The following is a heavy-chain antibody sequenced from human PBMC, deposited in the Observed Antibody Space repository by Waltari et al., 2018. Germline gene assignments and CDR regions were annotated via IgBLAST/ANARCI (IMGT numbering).Heavy chain of an antibody. CDR2: VYTGGST. Sequence: DVQLVETGGGLIQPGGSLILSCAASGFIVNNNSMSWVRLAPGKGLEWVSIVYTGGSTYYADFVKGRFTISRDSSKNTLYLQMNDLRAEDTAVYYCASSTAQPWTKGGLDNWGQGTLVIVSS. V-gene: IGHV3-53*02. CDR1: GFIVNNNS. D-gene: IGHD5-18*01. CDR3: ASSTAQPWTKGGLDN. J-gene: IGHJ4*02.